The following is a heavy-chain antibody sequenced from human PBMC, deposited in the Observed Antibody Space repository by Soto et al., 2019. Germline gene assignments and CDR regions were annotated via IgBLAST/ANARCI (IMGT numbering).Heavy chain of an antibody. CDR1: GGSISSSSYY. Sequence: QLQLQESGPGLVKPSETLSLTCTVSGGSISSSSYYWGWIRQPPGKGLEWIGSIYYSGSTYYNPSLKWRVTISVDTSKNQFSLKLSSVTAADTAVYYCASPGELELQGYFDYWGQGTLVTVSS. V-gene: IGHV4-39*01. CDR3: ASPGELELQGYFDY. CDR2: IYYSGST. J-gene: IGHJ4*02. D-gene: IGHD1-7*01.